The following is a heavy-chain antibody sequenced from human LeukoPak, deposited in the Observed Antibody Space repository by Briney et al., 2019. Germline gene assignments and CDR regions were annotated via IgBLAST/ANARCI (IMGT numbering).Heavy chain of an antibody. Sequence: GGSLRLSCAASGFTFSSYTMIWVRQPPGKGLEWVSSIFPSSGEIHYADSVRGRFTISRDNSKSTLFLQMNSLRVEDTAIYYCATYRQVLLPFESWGQGTLVTVSS. V-gene: IGHV3-21*04. CDR1: GFTFSSYT. CDR2: IFPSSGEI. CDR3: ATYRQVLLPFES. J-gene: IGHJ4*02. D-gene: IGHD5-18*01.